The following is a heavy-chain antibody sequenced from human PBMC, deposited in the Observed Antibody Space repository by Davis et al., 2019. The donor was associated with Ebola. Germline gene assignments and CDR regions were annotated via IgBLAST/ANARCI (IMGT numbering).Heavy chain of an antibody. CDR3: ARDQGTGTTGNYYFDL. Sequence: GESLKISCAASGFTFSRYGMHWVRQAPGKGLEWVAVISYDGSKKTYSDSVKGRFTISRDDPKNTLTLQMNSLRVEDTAVYYCARDQGTGTTGNYYFDLWGQGTLVTVSS. CDR2: ISYDGSKK. V-gene: IGHV3-33*05. D-gene: IGHD1-7*01. J-gene: IGHJ4*02. CDR1: GFTFSRYG.